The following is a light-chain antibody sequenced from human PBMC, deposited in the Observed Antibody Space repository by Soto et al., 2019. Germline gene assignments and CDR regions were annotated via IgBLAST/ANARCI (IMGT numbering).Light chain of an antibody. CDR3: TSYTSSTTWV. CDR1: SSDVGRYNY. CDR2: EVS. V-gene: IGLV2-14*01. Sequence: QSVLTQPASVSGSPGQSITISCTGTSSDVGRYNYVSWYQQHPRKAPKLMIYEVSNRPSGVSNRFSASKSGNTASLTISGLQAEDVADYYCTSYTSSTTWVFGGGTKVAVL. J-gene: IGLJ3*02.